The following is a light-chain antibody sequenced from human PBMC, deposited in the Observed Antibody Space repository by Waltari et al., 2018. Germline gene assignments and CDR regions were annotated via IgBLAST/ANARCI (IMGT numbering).Light chain of an antibody. Sequence: EIVLTQSPATLSLSPGERATISCRASQSVGSFLAWYQQIPGQPPRLLIYDATNRATGIPARFSGSGSGTDFTLTISSLEPEDFVVYYCQQRSDWPITFGQGTRLEIK. V-gene: IGKV3-11*01. CDR2: DAT. CDR3: QQRSDWPIT. J-gene: IGKJ5*01. CDR1: QSVGSF.